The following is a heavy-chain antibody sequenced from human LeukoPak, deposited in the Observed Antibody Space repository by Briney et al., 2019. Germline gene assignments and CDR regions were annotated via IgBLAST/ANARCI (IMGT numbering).Heavy chain of an antibody. CDR2: INPSGGST. CDR3: ARDKWELLPAHAFDI. D-gene: IGHD1-26*01. J-gene: IGHJ3*02. Sequence: ASVKVSCKASGYTFTRYYMHWVRQAPGQGLEWMGIINPSGGSTSYAQKFQGRVTMTRDTSTSTVYMELSSLRSEDTAVYYCARDKWELLPAHAFDIWGQGTMVTVSS. CDR1: GYTFTRYY. V-gene: IGHV1-46*01.